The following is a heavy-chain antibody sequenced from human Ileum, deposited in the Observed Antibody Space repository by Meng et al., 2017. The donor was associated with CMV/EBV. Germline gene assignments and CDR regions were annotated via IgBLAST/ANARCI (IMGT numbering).Heavy chain of an antibody. J-gene: IGHJ4*02. Sequence: GSGFAFSSYAMSWVRRTPGKGLEWVSGISRSGGSTNYADSVKGRFTFSRDNSKNTLYLQMNSLRVEDTAVYYCAKGDFSGSSYVFDYWGQGTLVTVSS. D-gene: IGHD1-26*01. V-gene: IGHV3-23*01. CDR2: ISRSGGST. CDR3: AKGDFSGSSYVFDY. CDR1: GFAFSSYA.